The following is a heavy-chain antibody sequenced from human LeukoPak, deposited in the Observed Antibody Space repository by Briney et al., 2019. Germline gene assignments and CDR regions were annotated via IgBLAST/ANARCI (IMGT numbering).Heavy chain of an antibody. CDR2: IYENGGTT. J-gene: IGHJ4*02. Sequence: GGSLRLSCVGSGFTFRSHAMSWVRQAPEQGLEFVSGIYENGGTTYYADSVKGRFSISRDNSKNTLYLQMDSLRGEDTAVYYCAKDFRIGYSAHFDYWGQGALVTVSS. CDR1: GFTFRSHA. V-gene: IGHV3-23*01. CDR3: AKDFRIGYSAHFDY. D-gene: IGHD2-21*01.